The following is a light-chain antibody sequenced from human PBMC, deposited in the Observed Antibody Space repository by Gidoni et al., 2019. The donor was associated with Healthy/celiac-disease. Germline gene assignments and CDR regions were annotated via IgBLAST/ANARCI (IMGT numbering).Light chain of an antibody. CDR3: QQYGSSRT. CDR1: QSVSHSY. V-gene: IGKV3-20*01. CDR2: GAS. J-gene: IGKJ1*01. Sequence: EIVLTQSPGTLSLSPGERATLSCRASQSVSHSYLAWYQQKPGQAPRLLIYGASSRATGIPDRFSGSGSGTDFTLTIIRLEPEDFAVYYCQQYGSSRTFGQGTKVEIK.